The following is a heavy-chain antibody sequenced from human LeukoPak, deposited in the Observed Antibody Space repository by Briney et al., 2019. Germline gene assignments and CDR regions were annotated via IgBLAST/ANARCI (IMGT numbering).Heavy chain of an antibody. V-gene: IGHV3-66*01. Sequence: PGGSLRLSCAASGFTVSSNYMSWVRQAPGKGLEWVSVIYSGGSTYYADSVKGRFTISRDNSKNTLYLQMNSLRAEDTAVYYCAKDLITMVRGVIINPYYYYYGMDVWGQGTTVTVSS. CDR1: GFTVSSNY. J-gene: IGHJ6*02. D-gene: IGHD3-10*01. CDR2: IYSGGST. CDR3: AKDLITMVRGVIINPYYYYYGMDV.